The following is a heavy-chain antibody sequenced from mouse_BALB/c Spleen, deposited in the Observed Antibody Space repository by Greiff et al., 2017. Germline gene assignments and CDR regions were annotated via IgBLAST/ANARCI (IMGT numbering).Heavy chain of an antibody. D-gene: IGHD2-1*01. CDR1: GFNIKDYY. CDR2: IDPENGNT. J-gene: IGHJ4*01. V-gene: IGHV14-1*02. Sequence: EVKLQQSGAELVRPGALVKLSCKASGFNIKDYYMHWVKQRPEQGLEWIGWIDPENGNTIYDPKFQGKASITADTSSNTAYLQLSSLTSEDTAVYYCAYYGNYAMDYWGQGTSVTVSS. CDR3: AYYGNYAMDY.